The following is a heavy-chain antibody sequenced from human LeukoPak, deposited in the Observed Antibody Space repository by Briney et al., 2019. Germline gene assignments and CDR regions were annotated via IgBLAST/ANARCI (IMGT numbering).Heavy chain of an antibody. CDR2: LTGSGGNT. CDR3: VKFRGIQHYNYHMDV. D-gene: IGHD3-10*01. CDR1: GFTFSSYA. J-gene: IGHJ6*03. Sequence: GGSLRLSCAVSGFTFSSYAMSWVRQAPGKGLEWVSGLTGSGGNTYYADSVKGRFTISRDNSKNTLSLQMNSLRAEDAAVYYCVKFRGIQHYNYHMDVWSKGTTVTVSS. V-gene: IGHV3-23*01.